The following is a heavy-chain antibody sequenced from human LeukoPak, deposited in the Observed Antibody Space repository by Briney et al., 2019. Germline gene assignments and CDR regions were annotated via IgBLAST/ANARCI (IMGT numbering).Heavy chain of an antibody. V-gene: IGHV1-69*06. CDR1: GGTFSSYA. CDR3: ARGGDTAMAGYDY. CDR2: IIPIFGTA. J-gene: IGHJ4*02. D-gene: IGHD5-18*01. Sequence: SVKVSCKASGGTFSSYAISWVRQAPGQGLEWMGGIIPIFGTANYAQKFQGRVTITADKSTSTAYMELSRLRSDDTAVYYCARGGDTAMAGYDYWGQGTLVTVSS.